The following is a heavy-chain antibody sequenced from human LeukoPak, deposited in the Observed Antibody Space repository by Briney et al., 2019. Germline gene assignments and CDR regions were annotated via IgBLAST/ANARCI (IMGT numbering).Heavy chain of an antibody. CDR1: GGSIVSDDYY. D-gene: IGHD4-17*01. Sequence: SETLSLTCTVSGGSIVSDDYYWSWIRQPPGKGLEWIGYIYYSGSTYYNPSLKSRVTISVDTSKNQFSLKLSSVTAADTAVYFCARANYGDYRRSFDYWGQGTLVTVSS. CDR2: IYYSGST. V-gene: IGHV4-30-4*01. J-gene: IGHJ4*02. CDR3: ARANYGDYRRSFDY.